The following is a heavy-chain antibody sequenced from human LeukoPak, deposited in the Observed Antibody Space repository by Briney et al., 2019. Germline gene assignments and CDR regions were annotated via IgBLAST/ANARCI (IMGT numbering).Heavy chain of an antibody. J-gene: IGHJ3*02. D-gene: IGHD6-19*01. CDR2: MNPNSGNT. CDR1: GYTFTSYD. CDR3: AKDLSHHIAVAANYFYAFDI. V-gene: IGHV1-8*01. Sequence: ASVKVSCKASGYTFTSYDINWVRQATGQGLEWMGWMNPNSGNTGYAQKFQGRVTMTRNTSISTAYMELSSLRPEDTALYYCAKDLSHHIAVAANYFYAFDIWGQGTMVTVSS.